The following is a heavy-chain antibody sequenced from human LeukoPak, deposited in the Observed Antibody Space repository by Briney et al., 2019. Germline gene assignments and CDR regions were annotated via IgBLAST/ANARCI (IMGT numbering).Heavy chain of an antibody. CDR1: GYTFTIYD. CDR2: MNPNSGNT. D-gene: IGHD5-12*01. CDR3: ARGGATTD. Sequence: ASVKVSCKASGYTFTIYDINWARHATGQGREWMGWMNPNSGNTGYEQKFQGRVNITRNTSISTAYMELSSLRSEDTAVYYCARGGATTDWGQGTPVTVSS. J-gene: IGHJ4*02. V-gene: IGHV1-8*03.